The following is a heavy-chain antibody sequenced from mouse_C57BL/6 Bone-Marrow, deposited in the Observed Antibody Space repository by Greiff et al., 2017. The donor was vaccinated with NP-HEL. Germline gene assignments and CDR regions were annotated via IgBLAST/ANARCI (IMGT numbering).Heavy chain of an antibody. CDR1: GYTFTNYW. V-gene: IGHV1-63*01. Sequence: VQLQQSGAELVRPGTSVKMSCKASGYTFTNYWIGWAKQRPGHGLEWIGDIYPGGGYTTYNEKFKGKATLTADKSSSTAYMQFSSLTSEDSAIYYCARYYYGSSYDYFDYWGQGTTLTVSS. CDR2: IYPGGGYT. CDR3: ARYYYGSSYDYFDY. J-gene: IGHJ2*01. D-gene: IGHD1-1*01.